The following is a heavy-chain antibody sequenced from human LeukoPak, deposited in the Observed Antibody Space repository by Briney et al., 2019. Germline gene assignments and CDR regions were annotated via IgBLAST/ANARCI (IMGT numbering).Heavy chain of an antibody. CDR2: INPSGGST. D-gene: IGHD2-15*01. V-gene: IGHV1-46*01. Sequence: ASVKVSCKASGETFTSYYMHWVRQAPGKGLEWMGIINPSGGSTSYAQKFQGRVTMTRDTSTSTVYMELSSLRSEDTAVYYCARGLNVVVVAATQARGWFDPWGQGTLVTVSS. CDR1: GETFTSYY. J-gene: IGHJ5*02. CDR3: ARGLNVVVVAATQARGWFDP.